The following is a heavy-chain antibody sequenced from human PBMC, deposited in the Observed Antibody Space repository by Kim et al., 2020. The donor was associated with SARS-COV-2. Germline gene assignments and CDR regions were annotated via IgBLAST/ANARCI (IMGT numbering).Heavy chain of an antibody. CDR2: ISSSSSYT. V-gene: IGHV3-11*05. CDR1: GFTFSDYY. CDR3: AREGRQQPTPYFDY. J-gene: IGHJ4*02. Sequence: GGSLRLSCAASGFTFSDYYMSWIRQAPGKGLEWVSYISSSSSYTNYADSVKGRFTISRDNAKNSLYLQMNSLRAEDTAVYYCAREGRQQPTPYFDYWGQGTLVTVSS. D-gene: IGHD6-13*01.